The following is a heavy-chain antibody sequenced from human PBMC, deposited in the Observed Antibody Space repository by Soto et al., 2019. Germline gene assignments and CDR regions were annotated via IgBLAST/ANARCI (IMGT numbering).Heavy chain of an antibody. V-gene: IGHV3-74*01. J-gene: IGHJ3*01. Sequence: EVQLVESGGGLVRPGGSLRLSCAASGFTFSYYWMHWVRQAPGKGLVWVSRIHSDGSSTTYADFVKGRFITSRDNARNTVDLQMNSVRVEDTAVYYCARGVRGAFDLWGQGTVVTVSS. CDR3: ARGVRGAFDL. CDR2: IHSDGSST. D-gene: IGHD1-26*01. CDR1: GFTFSYYW.